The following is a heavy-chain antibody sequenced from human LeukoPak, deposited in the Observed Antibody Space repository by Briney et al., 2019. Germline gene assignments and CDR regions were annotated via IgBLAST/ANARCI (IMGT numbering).Heavy chain of an antibody. D-gene: IGHD6-19*01. J-gene: IGHJ4*02. CDR2: ISSSSSYI. V-gene: IGHV3-21*04. CDR3: AKGPEYSSGPLVYYFDY. Sequence: GGSLRLSCAASGFTFDDYAMHWVRQAPGKGLEWVSSISSSSSYIYYADSVKGRFTISRDNAKNSLYLQMNSLRAEDTALYYCAKGPEYSSGPLVYYFDYWGQGTLVTVSS. CDR1: GFTFDDYA.